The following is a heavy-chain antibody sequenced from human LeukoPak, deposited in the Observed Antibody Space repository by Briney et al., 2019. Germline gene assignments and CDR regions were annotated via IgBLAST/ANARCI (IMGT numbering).Heavy chain of an antibody. Sequence: SETLSLTCTVSGGSVNSYYWSWIRQPAGKGLEWIGHIYASGSNDYNPSLKGRVTMSLDMAKNQFSLRLASVTAADTAVYFCARMVPAGTYNYWGQGLLVTVSS. J-gene: IGHJ4*02. D-gene: IGHD2-2*01. CDR1: GGSVNSYY. CDR3: ARMVPAGTYNY. CDR2: IYASGSN. V-gene: IGHV4-4*07.